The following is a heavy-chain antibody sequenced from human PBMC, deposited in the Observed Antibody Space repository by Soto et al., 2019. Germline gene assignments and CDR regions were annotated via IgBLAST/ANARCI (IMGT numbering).Heavy chain of an antibody. Sequence: PSETLSLTCTVSGGSISSTHYYWGWIRQPPGKGLECIGTISYSGTTYYNPSLQSRITISLDTSKNQFSLNLSSVTAADTAVYYCARHEYYDVLTNRWFDPWGQGTLVTV. V-gene: IGHV4-39*01. CDR3: ARHEYYDVLTNRWFDP. D-gene: IGHD3-9*01. CDR1: GGSISSTHYY. CDR2: ISYSGTT. J-gene: IGHJ5*02.